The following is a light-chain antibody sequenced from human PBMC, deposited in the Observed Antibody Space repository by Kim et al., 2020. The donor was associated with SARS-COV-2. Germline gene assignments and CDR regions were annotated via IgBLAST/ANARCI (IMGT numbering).Light chain of an antibody. CDR3: QQYGSSPLT. Sequence: SPGERATLSCRASQSVSRDCLAWYQQKPGQTPRLFIYGASNRATGISDRFTGGGSGTDFTLTINRLEPGDSAVYYCQQYGSSPLTFGGGTKVDIK. CDR1: QSVSRDC. CDR2: GAS. J-gene: IGKJ4*01. V-gene: IGKV3-20*01.